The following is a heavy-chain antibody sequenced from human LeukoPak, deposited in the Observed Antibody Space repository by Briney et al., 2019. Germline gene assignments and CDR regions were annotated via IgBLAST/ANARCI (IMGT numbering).Heavy chain of an antibody. J-gene: IGHJ4*02. Sequence: GGSLRLSCAASGFTFSSYAMHWVRQAPGKGLEWVAVISYDGSNKYYADSVKGRFTISRDNSKNTLYLQMNSLRAKDTAVYYCARAKGVSTGYRPTDYWGQGTLVTVSS. CDR3: ARAKGVSTGYRPTDY. V-gene: IGHV3-30-3*01. D-gene: IGHD3-22*01. CDR1: GFTFSSYA. CDR2: ISYDGSNK.